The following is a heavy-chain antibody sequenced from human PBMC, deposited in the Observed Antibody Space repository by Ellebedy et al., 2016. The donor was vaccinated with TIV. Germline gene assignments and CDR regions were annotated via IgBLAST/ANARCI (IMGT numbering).Heavy chain of an antibody. CDR1: GFTFSDYY. Sequence: GSLRLSCAASGFTFSDYYMSWIRQAPGKGLEWIGIVYQSGNTDYNPSLKSRVTISVDTSKNQLSLKLSSVTAADTAVYYCARDPTSYRFDPWGQGTLVTVSS. CDR2: VYQSGNT. V-gene: IGHV4-38-2*02. CDR3: ARDPTSYRFDP. J-gene: IGHJ5*02.